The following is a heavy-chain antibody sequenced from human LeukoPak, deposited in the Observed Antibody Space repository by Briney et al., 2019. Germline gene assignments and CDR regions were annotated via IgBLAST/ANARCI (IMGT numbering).Heavy chain of an antibody. CDR3: ARDWIAGGLGGWFDP. D-gene: IGHD6-13*01. CDR1: GGSISSDSYY. J-gene: IGHJ5*02. CDR2: IYYSGSS. Sequence: SDTLSLTCTVSGGSISSDSYYWGWIRQPPGKGLEWIGSIYYSGSSYYNPSLKSRVTISVDTSKNQFSLNLNSVTAADTAVYYCARDWIAGGLGGWFDPWGQGTLVTVSS. V-gene: IGHV4-39*07.